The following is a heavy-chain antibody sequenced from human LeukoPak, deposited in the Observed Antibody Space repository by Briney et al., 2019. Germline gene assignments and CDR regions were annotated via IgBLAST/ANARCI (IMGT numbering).Heavy chain of an antibody. Sequence: GGSLRLSYAASGFTVSSNYMSWVRQAPGKGLGWVSVIYSGGSTYYADSVKGRFTISRDNSKNTLYLQMNSLRAEDTAVYYCAREGYSYGFSSWGQGTLVTVSS. CDR1: GFTVSSNY. D-gene: IGHD5-18*01. J-gene: IGHJ4*02. V-gene: IGHV3-66*01. CDR2: IYSGGST. CDR3: AREGYSYGFSS.